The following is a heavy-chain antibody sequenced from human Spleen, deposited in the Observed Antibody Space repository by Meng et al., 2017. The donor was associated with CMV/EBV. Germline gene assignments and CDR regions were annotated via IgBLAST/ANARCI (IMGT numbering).Heavy chain of an antibody. J-gene: IGHJ6*02. D-gene: IGHD2-2*01. CDR1: SS. CDR3: ASSYCSSTSCYDYYYYYYGMDV. CDR2: MSTSGSS. V-gene: IGHV4-59*01. Sequence: SSWRLIRPPPGKGLEWIGYMSTSGSSSYNPSIKSRVPISVDTSKNQFSLRLSSVTAADTAVYYCASSYCSSTSCYDYYYYYYGMDVWGQGTTVTVSS.